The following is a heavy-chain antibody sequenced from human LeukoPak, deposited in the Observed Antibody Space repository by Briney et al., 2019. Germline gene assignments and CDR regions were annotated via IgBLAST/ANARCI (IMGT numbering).Heavy chain of an antibody. Sequence: PGGSLRLSCAASGFTFSSYGMHWVRQAPGKGLEWVAVISYDGSNKYYADSVKGRFTISRDNSKNTLYLQMNSLRAEDTAVYYCASKAIFGVVTAYYYYGMDVWGQGTTVTVSS. CDR1: GFTFSSYG. V-gene: IGHV3-30*03. CDR2: ISYDGSNK. D-gene: IGHD3-3*01. CDR3: ASKAIFGVVTAYYYYGMDV. J-gene: IGHJ6*02.